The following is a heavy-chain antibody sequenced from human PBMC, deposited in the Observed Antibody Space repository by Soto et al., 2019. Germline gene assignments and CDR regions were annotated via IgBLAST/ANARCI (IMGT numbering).Heavy chain of an antibody. D-gene: IGHD3-22*01. CDR2: IDPSDSYT. CDR1: GYSFTSYW. J-gene: IGHJ4*02. V-gene: IGHV5-10-1*03. CDR3: ARMGSHYYDSSGYYPGY. Sequence: EVQLVQSGAEVKKPGESLRISCKGSGYSFTSYWISWVRQMPGKGLEWMGRIDPSDSYTNYSPSFQGHVTISADKSISTAYLQWSSLKASDTAMYYCARMGSHYYDSSGYYPGYWGQGTLVTVFS.